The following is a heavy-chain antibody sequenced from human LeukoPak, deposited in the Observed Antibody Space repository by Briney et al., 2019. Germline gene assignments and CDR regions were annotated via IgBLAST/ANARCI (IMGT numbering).Heavy chain of an antibody. V-gene: IGHV3-21*01. CDR1: GFTLSSYN. D-gene: IGHD3-16*01. CDR3: ARDRYDYVWGDLYGMDV. J-gene: IGHJ6*02. Sequence: GGSLRLSCAASGFTLSSYNMNWVRQAPGKGLEWVSFISSSSTYIYYADSVKGRFTISRDNAKNSLYLQMNSLRAEDTAVYYCARDRYDYVWGDLYGMDVWGQGTTVAVSS. CDR2: ISSSSTYI.